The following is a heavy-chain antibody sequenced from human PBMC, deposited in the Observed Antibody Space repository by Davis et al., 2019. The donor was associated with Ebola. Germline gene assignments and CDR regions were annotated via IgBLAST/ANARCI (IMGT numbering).Heavy chain of an antibody. D-gene: IGHD6-6*01. CDR3: ARDGGIGQLGNWFDP. V-gene: IGHV3-74*01. CDR1: GFTFSSYW. Sequence: PGGSLRLSCAASGFTFSSYWMHWVRQAPGKGLVWVSRINSDGSSTSYADSVKGRFTISRDNAKNTLYLQMNSLRAEDTAVYYCARDGGIGQLGNWFDPWGQGTLVTVSS. CDR2: INSDGSST. J-gene: IGHJ5*02.